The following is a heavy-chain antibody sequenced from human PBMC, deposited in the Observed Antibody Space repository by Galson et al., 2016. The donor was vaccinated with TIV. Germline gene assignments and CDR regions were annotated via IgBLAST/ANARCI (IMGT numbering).Heavy chain of an antibody. D-gene: IGHD3-10*01. Sequence: SVKVSCKASGYIFINYYIHWVRQAPGQGLEWLGWFNPDSGATQYAQKFQGRVTMTRDTSISTASMELRRLISDDTAVYYCARVNGARAFDYWGQGTQVTVSS. CDR2: FNPDSGAT. J-gene: IGHJ4*02. CDR3: ARVNGARAFDY. V-gene: IGHV1-2*02. CDR1: GYIFINYY.